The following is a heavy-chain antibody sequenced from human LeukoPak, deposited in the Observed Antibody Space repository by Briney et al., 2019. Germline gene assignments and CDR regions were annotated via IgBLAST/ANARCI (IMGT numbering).Heavy chain of an antibody. J-gene: IGHJ5*02. Sequence: SGPTLVNPTQTLTLTCTFSGFSLSTRGVGVGWIRQPPGKALEWLALIYWDEGKRYSPSLKSRLTITKDTSKNQVALTMTNMDPVDTATYYCAHRGTVTGWFDPWGQGTLVTVSS. CDR1: GFSLSTRGVG. D-gene: IGHD4-17*01. CDR2: IYWDEGK. CDR3: AHRGTVTGWFDP. V-gene: IGHV2-5*02.